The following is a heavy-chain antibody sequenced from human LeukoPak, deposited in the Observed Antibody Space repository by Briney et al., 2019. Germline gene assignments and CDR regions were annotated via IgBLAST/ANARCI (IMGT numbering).Heavy chain of an antibody. V-gene: IGHV3-20*04. CDR2: INWNGGST. D-gene: IGHD5-18*01. CDR3: ARYSYGYPFDY. J-gene: IGHJ4*02. Sequence: GGSLRLSCAASGLTFDDYGMSWVRQAPGKGLEWVSGINWNGGSTGYADSVKGRFTISRDNAKNSLYLQMNSLRAEDTALYYCARYSYGYPFDYWGQGTLVTVSS. CDR1: GLTFDDYG.